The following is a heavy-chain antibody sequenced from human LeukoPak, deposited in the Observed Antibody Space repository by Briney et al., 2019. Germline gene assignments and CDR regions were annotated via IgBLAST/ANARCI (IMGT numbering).Heavy chain of an antibody. CDR2: MKQDGSEK. J-gene: IGHJ1*01. D-gene: IGHD2-15*01. Sequence: GGSLRLSCAASGFTFSSYWMSWVRQAPGKGLEWVANMKQDGSEKYYVDSVKGRFTISRDNAKNSLYLQMNSLRAEDTAVYYCARDVSDCSGGSCYPEYFQHWGQGTLVTVSS. CDR3: ARDVSDCSGGSCYPEYFQH. CDR1: GFTFSSYW. V-gene: IGHV3-7*01.